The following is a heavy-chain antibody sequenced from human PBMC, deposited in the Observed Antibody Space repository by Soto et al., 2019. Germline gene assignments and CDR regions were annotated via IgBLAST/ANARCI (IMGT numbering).Heavy chain of an antibody. Sequence: GGSLRLSCAASGFTFSSYGMHWVRQAPGKGLEWVAVISYDGSNKYYADSVKGRFTISRDNSKNTLYLQMNSLRAEDTAVYNCAKEIVATISGSGFYYYYGMDVWGQGTTVTVSS. J-gene: IGHJ6*02. CDR2: ISYDGSNK. V-gene: IGHV3-30*18. CDR3: AKEIVATISGSGFYYYYGMDV. CDR1: GFTFSSYG. D-gene: IGHD5-12*01.